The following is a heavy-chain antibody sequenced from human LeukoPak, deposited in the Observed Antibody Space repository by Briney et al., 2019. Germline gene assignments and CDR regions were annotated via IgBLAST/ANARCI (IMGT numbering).Heavy chain of an antibody. CDR1: GGSFSGYY. V-gene: IGHV4-34*01. CDR3: AIHIVVVPAAKKKNWFDP. J-gene: IGHJ5*02. CDR2: INHSGST. Sequence: RTSETLSLTCAVYGGSFSGYYWSWIRQPPGKGLEWIGEINHSGSTNYNPSLKSRVTISVDTSKNQFSLKLCSVTAADTAVYYCAIHIVVVPAAKKKNWFDPWGQGTLVTVSS. D-gene: IGHD2-2*01.